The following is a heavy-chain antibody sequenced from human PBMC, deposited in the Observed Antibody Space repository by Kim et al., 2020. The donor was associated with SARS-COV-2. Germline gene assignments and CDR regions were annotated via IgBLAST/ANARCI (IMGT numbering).Heavy chain of an antibody. D-gene: IGHD2-15*01. CDR3: ARGHIVVVVAATYNWFDP. J-gene: IGHJ5*02. CDR1: GGSISSGGYY. CDR2: IYYSGST. Sequence: SETLSLTCTVSGGSISSGGYYWSWIRQHPGKGLEWIGYIYYSGSTYYNPSLKSRVTISVDTSKNQFSLKLSSVTAADTAVYYCARGHIVVVVAATYNWFDPWGQGTLVTVSS. V-gene: IGHV4-31*03.